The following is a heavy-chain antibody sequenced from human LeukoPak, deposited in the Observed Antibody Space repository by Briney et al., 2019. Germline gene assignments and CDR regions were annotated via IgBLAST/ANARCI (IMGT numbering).Heavy chain of an antibody. CDR3: AKDRWDRMVRGVIVDY. D-gene: IGHD3-10*01. CDR1: GFTFSSYE. V-gene: IGHV3-48*03. CDR2: ISSSGSTI. Sequence: GGSLRLSCAASGFTFSSYEMNWVRQAPGKGLEWVSYISSSGSTIYYADSVKGRFTISRDNAKNSLYLQMNSLRAEDTAVYYCAKDRWDRMVRGVIVDYWGQGTLVTVSS. J-gene: IGHJ4*02.